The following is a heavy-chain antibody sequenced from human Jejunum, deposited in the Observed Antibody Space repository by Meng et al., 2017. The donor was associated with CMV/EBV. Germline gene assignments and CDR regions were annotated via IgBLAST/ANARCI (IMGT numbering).Heavy chain of an antibody. CDR2: ISGSSTYI. CDR3: ARAIDYGDPNWFDT. Sequence: GFPFTSYSIPWVRQAPGKGLEWLSYISGSSTYIYHADSVKGRFTISRDNAKNSVYLQMNGLRAEDAAVYYCARAIDYGDPNWFDTWGQGTLVTVSS. J-gene: IGHJ5*02. V-gene: IGHV3-21*01. CDR1: GFPFTSYS. D-gene: IGHD4-17*01.